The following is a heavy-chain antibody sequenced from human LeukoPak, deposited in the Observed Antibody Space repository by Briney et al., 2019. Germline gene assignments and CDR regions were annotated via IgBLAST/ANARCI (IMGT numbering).Heavy chain of an antibody. J-gene: IGHJ4*02. CDR3: AREEYDFWSGYRTFDY. CDR1: GGSISSYY. CDR2: IYTSGST. D-gene: IGHD3-3*01. V-gene: IGHV4-4*07. Sequence: SETLSLTCTVSGGSISSYYWSWIRQPAGKGLEWIGRIYTSGSTNYNPSLKSRVTMSVDTSKNQFSLKLSSVTAADTAVYYCAREEYDFWSGYRTFDYWGQGTLVTVSS.